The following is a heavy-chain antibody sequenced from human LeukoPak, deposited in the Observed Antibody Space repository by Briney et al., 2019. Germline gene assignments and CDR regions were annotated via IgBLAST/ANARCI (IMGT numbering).Heavy chain of an antibody. V-gene: IGHV4-59*01. Sequence: SETLSLTCTVSGGSISSYYWSWIRQPPGKGLEWIGYIYYSGSTNYNPSLKSRVTISVDTSKNQSSLKLSSVTAADTAVYYCAREGDGYNSVRNNWFDPWGQGTLVTVSS. CDR2: IYYSGST. D-gene: IGHD5-24*01. J-gene: IGHJ5*02. CDR3: AREGDGYNSVRNNWFDP. CDR1: GGSISSYY.